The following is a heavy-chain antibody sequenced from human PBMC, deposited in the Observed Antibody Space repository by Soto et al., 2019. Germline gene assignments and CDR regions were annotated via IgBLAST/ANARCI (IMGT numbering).Heavy chain of an antibody. CDR2: IWYDGSNK. D-gene: IGHD2-15*01. J-gene: IGHJ6*02. Sequence: GGSLRLSCAASGFTFSSYGMHWVRQAPGKGLEWVAVIWYDGSNKYYADSVKGRFTISRDNSKNTLYLQMNSLRAEDTAVYYCAGYPVVPYYYYYYGMDVWGQGTTVTVSS. CDR3: AGYPVVPYYYYYYGMDV. CDR1: GFTFSSYG. V-gene: IGHV3-33*01.